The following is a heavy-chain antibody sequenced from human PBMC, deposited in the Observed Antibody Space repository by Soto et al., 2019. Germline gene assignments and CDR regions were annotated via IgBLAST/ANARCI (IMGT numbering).Heavy chain of an antibody. V-gene: IGHV3-74*01. CDR1: GFTFSSYW. CDR2: INSDGSST. Sequence: PGGSLRLSCAASGFTFSSYWMHWVRQAPGKGLVWVSRINSDGSSTSYADSVKGRFTISRDNAKNTLYLQMNSLRAEDTAVYYCARVRALPATGYYYYYYGMDVWGQGTTVTV. J-gene: IGHJ6*02. D-gene: IGHD3-9*01. CDR3: ARVRALPATGYYYYYYGMDV.